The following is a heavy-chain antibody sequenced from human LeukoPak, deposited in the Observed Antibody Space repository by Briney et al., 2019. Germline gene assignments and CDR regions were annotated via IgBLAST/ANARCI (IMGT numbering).Heavy chain of an antibody. CDR3: AREVYYYDSSGYYRPWDY. CDR1: GYTFTDYY. CDR2: INPNSGGT. J-gene: IGHJ4*01. Sequence: ASVKVSCKASGYTFTDYYMHWVRQAPGQGLEWMGWINPNSGGTNYAQKFQGRVTMTRDTSISTAYMELSRLRSDDTAVYYCAREVYYYDSSGYYRPWDYWGQGTLVTASS. V-gene: IGHV1-2*02. D-gene: IGHD3-22*01.